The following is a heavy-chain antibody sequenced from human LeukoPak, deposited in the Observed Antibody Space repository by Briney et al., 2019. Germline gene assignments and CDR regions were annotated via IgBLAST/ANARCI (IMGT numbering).Heavy chain of an antibody. CDR1: GFTFGSYW. CDR3: ATYSSLNRREFQY. Sequence: GRSLRLSCAASGFTFGSYWMSWVRQAPGKGLEWVANIKQDGSEKYYVDSVKGRFTISRDNAKNSLYLQMNSLRAEDTAVYYCATYSSLNRREFQYWGQGTLLTVSS. D-gene: IGHD3-22*01. CDR2: IKQDGSEK. J-gene: IGHJ1*01. V-gene: IGHV3-7*01.